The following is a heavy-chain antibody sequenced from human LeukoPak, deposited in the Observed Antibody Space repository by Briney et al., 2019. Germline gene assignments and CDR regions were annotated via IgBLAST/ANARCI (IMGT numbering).Heavy chain of an antibody. CDR2: ISGSGTGT. V-gene: IGHV3-23*01. CDR3: AKKGFKGYCTGDSCDNEY. J-gene: IGHJ4*02. CDR1: GFTFSSFA. D-gene: IGHD2-8*02. Sequence: PGASLRLSCAASGFTFSSFAMSWVRQAPGKGLEWVSTISGSGTGTYYADSVKGRFTISRDNSKNTLYLQMHSVRAEDTAVYYCAKKGFKGYCTGDSCDNEYWGQGTLVTVSS.